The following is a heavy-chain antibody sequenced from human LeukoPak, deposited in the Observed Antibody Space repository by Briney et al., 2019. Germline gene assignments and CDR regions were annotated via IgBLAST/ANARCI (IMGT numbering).Heavy chain of an antibody. J-gene: IGHJ3*02. CDR1: GGTFSSYA. Sequence: VASVKVSCKASGGTFSSYAISWVRQAPGQGLEWMGGIIPIFGTANYAQEFQGRVTITADESTSTAYMELSSLRSEDTAVYYCARDLVEGYQLLHAFDIWGQGTMVTVSS. D-gene: IGHD2-2*01. V-gene: IGHV1-69*13. CDR3: ARDLVEGYQLLHAFDI. CDR2: IIPIFGTA.